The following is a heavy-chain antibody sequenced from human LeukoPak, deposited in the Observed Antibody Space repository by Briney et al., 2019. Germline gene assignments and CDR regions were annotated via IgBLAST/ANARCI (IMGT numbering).Heavy chain of an antibody. CDR3: AQGDSYYDFLLSV. CDR2: ISGSGAKT. Sequence: GGSLRLSCEASGFTLRSYAMTWVRQAPGKGLERVSAISGSGAKTYYADSVKGRFTISRDNSRNTLYLQMNSLRVEDTAVYYCAQGDSYYDFLLSVWGQGTMVTVSS. D-gene: IGHD3-3*01. V-gene: IGHV3-23*01. CDR1: GFTLRSYA. J-gene: IGHJ3*01.